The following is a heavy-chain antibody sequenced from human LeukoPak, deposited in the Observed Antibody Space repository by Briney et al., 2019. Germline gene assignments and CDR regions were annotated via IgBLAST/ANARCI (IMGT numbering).Heavy chain of an antibody. V-gene: IGHV4-30-2*01. CDR2: IYHSGST. J-gene: IGHJ4*02. D-gene: IGHD7-27*01. Sequence: SETLSLTCAVSGGSISSGGYSWSWIRQPPGKGLEWIGYIYHSGSTYYNPSLKSRVTISVDRSKNQFSLKLSSVTAADTAVYYCARGLGSKFDYWGQGTLVTVSS. CDR1: GGSISSGGYS. CDR3: ARGLGSKFDY.